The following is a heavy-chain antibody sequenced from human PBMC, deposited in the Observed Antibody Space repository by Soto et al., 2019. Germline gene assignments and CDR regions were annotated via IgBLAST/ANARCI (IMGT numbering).Heavy chain of an antibody. D-gene: IGHD2-8*01. Sequence: GGSLRLSCAASGFTFSNAWMSWVRQAPGKGLEWVGRIKSKTDGGTTDYAAPVKGRFTISRDDSKNTLYLQMNSLKTEDTAVYYCTTDPQEENCTNGVPKSRDYWGQGTLVTVSS. CDR1: GFTFSNAW. CDR3: TTDPQEENCTNGVPKSRDY. J-gene: IGHJ4*02. CDR2: IKSKTDGGTT. V-gene: IGHV3-15*01.